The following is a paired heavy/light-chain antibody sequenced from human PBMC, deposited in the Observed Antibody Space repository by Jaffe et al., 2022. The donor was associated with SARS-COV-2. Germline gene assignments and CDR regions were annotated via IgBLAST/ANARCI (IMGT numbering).Light chain of an antibody. CDR3: QQYFSTPLT. CDR2: WAS. Sequence: DIVMTQSPDSLAVSLGERATINCKSSQSVLYSSNNKNYLAWYQQKPGQPPKVLIYWASTRESGVPDRFSGSGSGTDFTLTISSLQAEDVAVYYCQQYFSTPLTFGGGTKVEIK. J-gene: IGKJ4*01. CDR1: QSVLYSSNNKNY. V-gene: IGKV4-1*01.
Heavy chain of an antibody. CDR1: GGSISSDIYY. Sequence: QVHLQESGPGLVKPSQTLLLTCTVSGGSISSDIYYWTWIRQPAGKGLEWIGRIYTSGSTNYSPSLKSRVTISLDTSKNQFSLKLSSVTAADTAVYYCARNRAGEGDFDYWGQGTLVTVSS. CDR3: ARNRAGEGDFDY. V-gene: IGHV4-61*02. D-gene: IGHD7-27*01. J-gene: IGHJ4*02. CDR2: IYTSGST.